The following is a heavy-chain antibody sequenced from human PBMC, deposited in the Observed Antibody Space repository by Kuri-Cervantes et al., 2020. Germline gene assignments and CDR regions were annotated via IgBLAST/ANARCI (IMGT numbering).Heavy chain of an antibody. D-gene: IGHD5-24*01. Sequence: SCKASGGTFSSYVMSWIRQPPGKGLEWIGSIYYSGSTYYNPSLKSRITISVDTSKNQFSLKLSSVTAADTAVYYCARRREDGAIYYWGQGILVTVSS. V-gene: IGHV4-39*01. J-gene: IGHJ4*02. CDR1: GGTFSSYV. CDR3: ARRREDGAIYY. CDR2: IYYSGST.